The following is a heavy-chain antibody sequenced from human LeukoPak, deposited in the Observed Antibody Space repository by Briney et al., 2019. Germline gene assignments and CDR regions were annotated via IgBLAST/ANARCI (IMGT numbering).Heavy chain of an antibody. J-gene: IGHJ4*02. D-gene: IGHD3-10*01. Sequence: ETLSLTCTVSGGSIRSSYYYWGWIRQAPGKGLEWVSVIYSGGSTYYADSVKGRFTISRDNSKNTLYLQMNSLRAEDTAVYYCARSGRLLWFGEDREFDYWGQGTLVTVSS. V-gene: IGHV3-53*01. CDR2: IYSGGST. CDR3: ARSGRLLWFGEDREFDY. CDR1: GGSIRSSYYY.